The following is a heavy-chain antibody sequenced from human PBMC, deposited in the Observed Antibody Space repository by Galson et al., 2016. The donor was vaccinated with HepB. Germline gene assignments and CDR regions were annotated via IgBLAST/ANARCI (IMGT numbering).Heavy chain of an antibody. D-gene: IGHD5-12*01. CDR2: INHRGSS. J-gene: IGHJ4*02. Sequence: SETLSLTCAVNGGSFSGQYWRWIRQPPGKGLEWIGEINHRGSSNYNPSLRGRVTMSVDTSANQFSLKLNSVTAADTAVYYCSRDPMYGGFGDVWAQGILVTFSS. CDR1: GGSFSGQY. V-gene: IGHV4-34*01. CDR3: SRDPMYGGFGDV.